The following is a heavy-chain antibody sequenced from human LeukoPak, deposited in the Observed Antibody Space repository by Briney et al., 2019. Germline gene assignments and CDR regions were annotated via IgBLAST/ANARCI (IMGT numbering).Heavy chain of an antibody. V-gene: IGHV4-59*01. CDR1: GGSISNYY. D-gene: IGHD6-13*01. CDR2: IYYTGST. J-gene: IGHJ4*02. Sequence: ASETLSLTCTVSGGSISNYYWNWIRQPPGKGLEWIGYIYYTGSTNYNPSLKSRVTMSVDTSKNQFSLNLRSVTPEDTAVYYCARNLIPEQLVLNFWGQGTLVTVSS. CDR3: ARNLIPEQLVLNF.